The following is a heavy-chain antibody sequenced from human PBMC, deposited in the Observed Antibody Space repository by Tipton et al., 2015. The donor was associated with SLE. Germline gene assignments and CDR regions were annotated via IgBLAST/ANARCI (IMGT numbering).Heavy chain of an antibody. J-gene: IGHJ6*02. CDR1: GGSFTGYY. V-gene: IGHV4-34*01. Sequence: TLSLTCAVYGGSFTGYYWTWVRQPPGKGLEWIGEIDHIGRTNYNPSLRSRVTISVDTSKNQFSLKLSSVTAADTAVYYCARQGVIGPYYYYGMYVWGQGTTVTVSS. D-gene: IGHD3-16*02. CDR2: IDHIGRT. CDR3: ARQGVIGPYYYYGMYV.